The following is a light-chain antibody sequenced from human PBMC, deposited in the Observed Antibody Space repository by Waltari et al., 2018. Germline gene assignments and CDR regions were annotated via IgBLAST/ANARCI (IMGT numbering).Light chain of an antibody. CDR2: DNN. V-gene: IGLV1-51*01. J-gene: IGLJ2*01. Sequence: QSVLTQPPSVSAAPGQKVTISCSGSSSNIGNNYVSWYQQFPGTAPKVRISDNNERPSGIPDRFSGSKSGTSATLGITGLQTGDEADYYCATWDGSAVVFGGGTKLTVL. CDR3: ATWDGSAVV. CDR1: SSNIGNNY.